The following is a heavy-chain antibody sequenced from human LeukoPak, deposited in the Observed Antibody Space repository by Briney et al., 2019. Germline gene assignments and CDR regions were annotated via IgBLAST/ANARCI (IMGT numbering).Heavy chain of an antibody. D-gene: IGHD3-10*01. CDR2: INPSGGST. CDR3: ERDLASGFCY. Sequence: GASVKLSCKASGYTFTSYYMHWVRQAPGQGLEWMGIINPSGGSTSYAQKFQGRVTMTRDTSTSTVYMELSNLRSEDTAVYCCERDLASGFCYWGQGNLHTVSS. CDR1: GYTFTSYY. V-gene: IGHV1-46*01. J-gene: IGHJ4*02.